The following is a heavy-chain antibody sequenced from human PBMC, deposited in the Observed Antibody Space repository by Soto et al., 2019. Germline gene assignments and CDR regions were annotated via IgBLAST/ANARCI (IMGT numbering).Heavy chain of an antibody. Sequence: ASVKVSCKVSGYTLTVLSMLWLRQAPGKGLEWVGGFDPEDGETIYAQKFQGRVTMTEDTSTDTAYMELSSLRSEDTAVYYCATDDITAASAIYGMDVWGQGTTVTVSS. D-gene: IGHD2-15*01. CDR3: ATDDITAASAIYGMDV. CDR1: GYTLTVLS. J-gene: IGHJ6*02. V-gene: IGHV1-24*01. CDR2: FDPEDGET.